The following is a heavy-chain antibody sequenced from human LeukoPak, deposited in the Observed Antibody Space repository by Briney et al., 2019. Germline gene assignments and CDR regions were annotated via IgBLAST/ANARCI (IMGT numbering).Heavy chain of an antibody. J-gene: IGHJ4*02. D-gene: IGHD3-22*01. CDR1: GFTFSTYD. Sequence: PGGSLRLSCVASGFTFSTYDMNWVRQAPGKGLEWVSYISGSSTIIYYADSVKGRFTVSRDTSKNTLYLQMNSLRAEDTAVYYCARLSANSSAYFFDYWGQGTLVTVSS. V-gene: IGHV3-48*01. CDR3: ARLSANSSAYFFDY. CDR2: ISGSSTII.